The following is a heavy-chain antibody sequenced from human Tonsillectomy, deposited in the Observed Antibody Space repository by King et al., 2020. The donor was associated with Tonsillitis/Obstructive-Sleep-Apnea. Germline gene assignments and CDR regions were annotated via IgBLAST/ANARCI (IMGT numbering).Heavy chain of an antibody. Sequence: VQLVESGGGLVKPGGSLRLSCAASGFTFSSYSMNWVRQAPGKGLEWVSSFSSSSSFISYADSGKGRFTISRDNANNSLYLQMNSLRAEDTAVYYCARDKSRFLTYQYYYMDVWSKGTTVTVSS. V-gene: IGHV3-21*01. CDR2: FSSSSSFI. D-gene: IGHD3-3*01. CDR3: ARDKSRFLTYQYYYMDV. J-gene: IGHJ6*03. CDR1: GFTFSSYS.